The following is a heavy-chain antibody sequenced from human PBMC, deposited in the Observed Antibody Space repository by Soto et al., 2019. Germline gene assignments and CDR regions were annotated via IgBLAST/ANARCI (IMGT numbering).Heavy chain of an antibody. CDR2: IYSGGST. CDR1: GGFVNSDTHS. J-gene: IGHJ6*02. V-gene: IGHV4-61*01. CDR3: ARFVRSCSATTCSTRADV. Sequence: PSETLSLTCTVSGGFVNSDTHSGSWSRQTPGKRLEWIGFIYSGGSTKNPSLRSRVTMSVDTSKNQFSLKLRSVIVADTAVYHCARFVRSCSATTCSTRADVWGQGITVTVSS. D-gene: IGHD2-2*01.